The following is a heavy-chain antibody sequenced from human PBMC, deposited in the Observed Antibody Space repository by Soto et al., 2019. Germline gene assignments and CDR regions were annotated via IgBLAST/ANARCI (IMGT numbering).Heavy chain of an antibody. Sequence: SETLSLTCAVYGGSFSGYYWSWSRQPPGKGLEWIGEINHSGSTNYNPSLKSRVTISVDTSKNQFSLKLSSVTAADTAVYYCARELNYDSSAKGWFDPWGQGTLVTVSS. CDR3: ARELNYDSSAKGWFDP. CDR1: GGSFSGYY. D-gene: IGHD3-22*01. V-gene: IGHV4-34*01. J-gene: IGHJ5*02. CDR2: INHSGST.